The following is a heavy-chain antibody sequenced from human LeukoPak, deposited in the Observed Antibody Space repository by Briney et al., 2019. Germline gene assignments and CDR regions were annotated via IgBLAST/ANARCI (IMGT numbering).Heavy chain of an antibody. V-gene: IGHV1-69*05. J-gene: IGHJ5*02. CDR2: IIPIFGTA. CDR3: ARVTGTHNWFDP. CDR1: AGTFSSYA. Sequence: SVKVSCKASAGTFSSYAISWVRQAPGQGLEWMGGIIPIFGTANYAQKFQGRVTITTDESTSTAYMELSSLRSEDTAVYYCARVTGTHNWFDPWGQGTLVTVSS. D-gene: IGHD1-7*01.